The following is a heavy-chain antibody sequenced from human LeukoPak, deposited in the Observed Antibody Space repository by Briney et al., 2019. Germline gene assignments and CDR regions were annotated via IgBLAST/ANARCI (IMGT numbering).Heavy chain of an antibody. CDR2: ISGSSSGSISII. Sequence: GGSLRLSCEFSGIIFSTYAMNWVRQAPGKVLEWISYISGSSSGSISIIHYADSVKGRFTTSRDNARNSLHLQMDSLSAEDTAVYYCARDFWSGSYTADWGQGALVIVSS. CDR1: GIIFSTYA. J-gene: IGHJ4*02. D-gene: IGHD3-3*01. CDR3: ARDFWSGSYTAD. V-gene: IGHV3-48*04.